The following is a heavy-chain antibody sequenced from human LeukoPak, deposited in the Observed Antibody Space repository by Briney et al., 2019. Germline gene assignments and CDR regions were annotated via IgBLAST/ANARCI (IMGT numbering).Heavy chain of an antibody. CDR2: IYYSGST. V-gene: IGHV4-59*01. CDR3: ARFPRGYCGGGSCYSDY. J-gene: IGHJ4*02. Sequence: SETLSLTCTVSGGSISSYYWSWIRQPPGKGLEWIGYIYYSGSTNYNPSLKSRVTISVETSKNQFSLKLSSVTAADTAVYYCARFPRGYCGGGSCYSDYWGQGTLVTVSS. CDR1: GGSISSYY. D-gene: IGHD2-15*01.